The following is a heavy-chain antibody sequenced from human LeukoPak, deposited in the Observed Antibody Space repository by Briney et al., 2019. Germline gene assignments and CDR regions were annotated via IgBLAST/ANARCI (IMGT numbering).Heavy chain of an antibody. Sequence: GRSLRLSCAASGFTFSGYGMHWVRQAPGKGLQWVAVIWYDGSNKYYADSVKGRFTISRDNSKNTLYLQMNSLRAEDTAVYYCAKDILGIAAALVDYWGQGTLVTVSS. D-gene: IGHD6-13*01. CDR3: AKDILGIAAALVDY. CDR2: IWYDGSNK. CDR1: GFTFSGYG. V-gene: IGHV3-33*06. J-gene: IGHJ4*02.